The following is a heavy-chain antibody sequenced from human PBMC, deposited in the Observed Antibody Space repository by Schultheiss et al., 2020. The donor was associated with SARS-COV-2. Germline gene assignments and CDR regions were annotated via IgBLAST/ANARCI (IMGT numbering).Heavy chain of an antibody. CDR3: ARETRQYSSSGIDY. CDR1: GFTFSSYA. D-gene: IGHD6-6*01. V-gene: IGHV3-66*01. J-gene: IGHJ4*02. CDR2: IYSGGST. Sequence: GGSLRLSCAASGFTFSSYAMSWVRQAPGKGLEWVSVIYSGGSTYYADSVKGRFTISRDNSKNTLYLQMNSLRAEDTAVYYCARETRQYSSSGIDYWGQGTLVTVSS.